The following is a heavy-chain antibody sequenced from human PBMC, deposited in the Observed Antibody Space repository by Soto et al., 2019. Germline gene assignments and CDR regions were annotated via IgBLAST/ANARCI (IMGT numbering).Heavy chain of an antibody. D-gene: IGHD1-26*01. Sequence: QVQLVESGGGVVQPGRSRKLSCAASGFTFSSYGIHGVRQAQGKGLEWVAVIWYDGSNKYYADSVKGRFTISRDNSKNTLYLQMNSLRAEDTAVYYCARGGIKFDPWGQGTLVTVSS. CDR1: GFTFSSYG. CDR3: ARGGIKFDP. J-gene: IGHJ5*02. CDR2: IWYDGSNK. V-gene: IGHV3-33*01.